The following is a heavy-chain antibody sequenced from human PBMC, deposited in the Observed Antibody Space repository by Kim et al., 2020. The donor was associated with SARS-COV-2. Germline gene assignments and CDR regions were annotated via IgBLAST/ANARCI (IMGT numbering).Heavy chain of an antibody. Sequence: SETLSLTCAVYGGSFSGYYWSWIRQPPGKGLEWIGEINHSGSTNYNPSLKSRVTISVDTSKNQFSLKLSSVTAADTAVYYCARDPEYYGDDFDWFDPWGQGTLVTVSS. J-gene: IGHJ5*02. V-gene: IGHV4-34*01. CDR1: GGSFSGYY. CDR3: ARDPEYYGDDFDWFDP. D-gene: IGHD4-17*01. CDR2: INHSGST.